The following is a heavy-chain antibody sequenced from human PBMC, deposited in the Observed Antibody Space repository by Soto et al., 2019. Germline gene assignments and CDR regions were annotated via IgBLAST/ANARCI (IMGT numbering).Heavy chain of an antibody. D-gene: IGHD3-3*01. V-gene: IGHV4-4*07. CDR1: GGAISGYY. CDR2: IYSSGST. J-gene: IGHJ5*02. Sequence: LSLTCTVPGGAISGYYWTWIRQSDGDGLEWIGRIYSSGSTNYNPSLKSRVTISLDTSMNYFSLRLSSVTAADTAVYYCARGQRFSDWFDPWGQGTLVTVSS. CDR3: ARGQRFSDWFDP.